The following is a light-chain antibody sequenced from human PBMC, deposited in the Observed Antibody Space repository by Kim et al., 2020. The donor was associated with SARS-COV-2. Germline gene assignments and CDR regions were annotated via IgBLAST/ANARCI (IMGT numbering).Light chain of an antibody. Sequence: EIVMTQSPATLSVSPGERATLSCRASQSVSTNLAWYQQKPGQAPRLLLYGASNRATGIPARFSGSGSGTEFTLTISSLQSEDSAVYYCQQFYNWPPITFGQGTRLEI. J-gene: IGKJ5*01. CDR3: QQFYNWPPIT. CDR1: QSVSTN. CDR2: GAS. V-gene: IGKV3-15*01.